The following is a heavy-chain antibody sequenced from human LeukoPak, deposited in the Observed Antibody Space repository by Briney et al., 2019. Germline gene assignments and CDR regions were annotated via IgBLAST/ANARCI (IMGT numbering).Heavy chain of an antibody. J-gene: IGHJ5*02. D-gene: IGHD3-10*01. CDR1: GFTFSSYG. CDR2: ISGSGGST. Sequence: GGSLRLSCAASGFTFSSYGMSWVRQVPGKGLEWVSGISGSGGSTYYADSVKGRFTISRDNSKNTLYLQMNSLRVEDTAVYYCAKRTYGSGSFNWFDPWGQGTLVTVSS. CDR3: AKRTYGSGSFNWFDP. V-gene: IGHV3-23*01.